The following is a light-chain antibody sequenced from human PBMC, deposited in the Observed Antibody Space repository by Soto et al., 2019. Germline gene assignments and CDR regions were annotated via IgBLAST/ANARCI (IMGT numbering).Light chain of an antibody. CDR3: SSYSGNNYLYV. V-gene: IGLV2-8*01. CDR1: SSDVGGYNY. CDR2: EVS. Sequence: QSVLTQPPSASGSFGQSVTISCTGTSSDVGGYNYVSWYQQHPGKAPKLMIYEVSERPSGVPDRFSGSKSGNTASLTVSGLQADDEADYYCSSYSGNNYLYVFGTGTKVTVL. J-gene: IGLJ1*01.